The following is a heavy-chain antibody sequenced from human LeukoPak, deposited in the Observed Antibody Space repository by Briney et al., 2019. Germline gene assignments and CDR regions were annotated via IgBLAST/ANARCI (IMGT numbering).Heavy chain of an antibody. J-gene: IGHJ5*02. V-gene: IGHV1-2*02. Sequence: ASVKVSCKASGYTFTSYGISWVRQAPGQGLEWMGWINPNSGCTNYTQKFQGRVTMTRDTSINTAYMELSRLRSDDTAVYYCARDRLITIFGVVNRNWFDPWGQGTLVTVSS. CDR2: INPNSGCT. CDR1: GYTFTSYG. CDR3: ARDRLITIFGVVNRNWFDP. D-gene: IGHD3-3*01.